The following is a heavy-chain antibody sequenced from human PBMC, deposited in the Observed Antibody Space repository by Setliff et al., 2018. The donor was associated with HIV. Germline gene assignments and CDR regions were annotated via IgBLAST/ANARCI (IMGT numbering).Heavy chain of an antibody. J-gene: IGHJ4*02. D-gene: IGHD3-22*01. V-gene: IGHV4-39*01. CDR3: ASLPPLYDSSGYYFDY. Sequence: SQTLSLTCTVSGGSVSSGSYYWSWIRQPPGKGLEWIGSIHYSGSTYYNPSLNSRVTISVDASKNQFSLKLSSVTAADTAVYYCASLPPLYDSSGYYFDYWGQGTLVTVSS. CDR1: GGSVSSGSYY. CDR2: IHYSGST.